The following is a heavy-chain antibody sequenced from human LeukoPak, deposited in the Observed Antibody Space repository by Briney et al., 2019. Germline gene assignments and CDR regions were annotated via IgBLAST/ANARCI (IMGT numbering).Heavy chain of an antibody. J-gene: IGHJ3*02. CDR3: ALVGAVGDDAFDI. V-gene: IGHV3-30*03. D-gene: IGHD1-26*01. CDR2: ISYDGSNK. Sequence: PGRSLRLSCAASGFTFSSYGMHWVRQAPGKGLEWVAVISYDGSNKYYADSVKGRFTISRDNSKNTLYLQMNSLRAEDTAVYYCALVGAVGDDAFDIWGQGTTVTVSS. CDR1: GFTFSSYG.